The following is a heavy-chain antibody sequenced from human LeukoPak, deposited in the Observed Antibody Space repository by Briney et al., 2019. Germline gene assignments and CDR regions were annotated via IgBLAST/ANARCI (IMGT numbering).Heavy chain of an antibody. Sequence: SETLSLTCTVSGGSISSYYWSWIRQPPGKGLEWIGYIYYSGSTNYNPSLKSRVTISVDTSKNQFPLKLSSVTAADTAVYYCASERVMDFWSGYYMDVWGKGTTVTVSS. D-gene: IGHD3-3*01. V-gene: IGHV4-59*01. CDR2: IYYSGST. CDR3: ASERVMDFWSGYYMDV. CDR1: GGSISSYY. J-gene: IGHJ6*03.